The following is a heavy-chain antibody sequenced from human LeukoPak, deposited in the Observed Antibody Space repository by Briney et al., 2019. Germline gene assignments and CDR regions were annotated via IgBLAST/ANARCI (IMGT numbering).Heavy chain of an antibody. CDR1: GGSMSSSSYY. Sequence: SETVSLTCTVSGGSMSSSSYYWGWIRQPPGKGLEWIGSVYHSGDTYYNPSLTSRVTISVDTSKKQFSLKLTSVTASDTAIYYCARRGYTDTWRHSPFDYWGQGTLVTVSS. CDR2: VYHSGDT. CDR3: ARRGYTDTWRHSPFDY. J-gene: IGHJ4*02. D-gene: IGHD6-13*01. V-gene: IGHV4-39*01.